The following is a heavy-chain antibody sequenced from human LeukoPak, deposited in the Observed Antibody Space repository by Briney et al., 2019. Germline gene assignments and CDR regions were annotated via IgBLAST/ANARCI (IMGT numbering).Heavy chain of an antibody. Sequence: PGGSLRLSCAASGFTFSSYWMHWVRQAPGKGLVWVSRINSDGSSTSYAGSVKGRFTISRDNAKNTLYLQMNSLRAEDTAVYYCAKVGYRSGWDNIDYWGQGTLVTVSS. CDR2: INSDGSST. V-gene: IGHV3-74*01. D-gene: IGHD6-19*01. CDR1: GFTFSSYW. J-gene: IGHJ4*02. CDR3: AKVGYRSGWDNIDY.